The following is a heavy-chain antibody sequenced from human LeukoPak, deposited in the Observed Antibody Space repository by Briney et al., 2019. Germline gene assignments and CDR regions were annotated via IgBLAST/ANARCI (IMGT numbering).Heavy chain of an antibody. Sequence: GASVEVSCKASGYTFTSYGISWVRQAPGQGLEWMGWISAYNGNTNYAQKLQGRVTMTTDTSTSTAYMELRSLGSDDTVVYYCARGPKYSSGWDYDYWGQGTLVTVSS. CDR3: ARGPKYSSGWDYDY. V-gene: IGHV1-18*01. D-gene: IGHD6-19*01. J-gene: IGHJ4*02. CDR1: GYTFTSYG. CDR2: ISAYNGNT.